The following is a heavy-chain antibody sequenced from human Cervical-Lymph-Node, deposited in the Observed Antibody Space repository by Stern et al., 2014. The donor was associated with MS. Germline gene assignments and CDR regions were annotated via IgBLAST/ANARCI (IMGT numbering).Heavy chain of an antibody. CDR1: GIAFSGYA. Sequence: VQLVESGGRVVQPGRSLRLSCAASGIAFSGYAMHWVRQAPGKGLEWVACISYDGTCIYYTDSVRGRFTISRDNSKTTLYLQLSSLRPEDTAVYYCARQDQRLVTFDNWGQGTLVTVSS. J-gene: IGHJ4*02. D-gene: IGHD6-13*01. CDR3: ARQDQRLVTFDN. CDR2: ISYDGTCI. V-gene: IGHV3-30*04.